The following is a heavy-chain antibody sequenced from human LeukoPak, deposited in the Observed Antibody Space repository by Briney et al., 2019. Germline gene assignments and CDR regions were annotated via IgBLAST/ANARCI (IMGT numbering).Heavy chain of an antibody. Sequence: SETLSLTCTIFGDSVSRSDSYWDWNRQPPGKGLEWIGTIYYSGRTYYSPSLKSRVTLSVDMSNNQFSLTLSSVTAADTALYFCARRCYYDSSGYLEWGQGTLVTVSS. V-gene: IGHV4-39*01. CDR2: IYYSGRT. CDR1: GDSVSRSDSY. J-gene: IGHJ1*01. D-gene: IGHD3-22*01. CDR3: ARRCYYDSSGYLE.